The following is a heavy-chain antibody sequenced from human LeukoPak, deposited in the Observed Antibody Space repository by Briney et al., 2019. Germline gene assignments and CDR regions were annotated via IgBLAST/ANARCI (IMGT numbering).Heavy chain of an antibody. V-gene: IGHV3-53*01. CDR2: IYSGGST. CDR1: GFTVSSNY. CDR3: ASNSGYDLDYYYMDV. J-gene: IGHJ6*03. D-gene: IGHD5-12*01. Sequence: GGSLRLSCAASGFTVSSNYMSWVRQAPGKGLEWVSVIYSGGSTYYSDSVKGRFTISRDNSKNTLYLQMNSLRAEDTAVYYCASNSGYDLDYYYMDVWGKGTTVTVSS.